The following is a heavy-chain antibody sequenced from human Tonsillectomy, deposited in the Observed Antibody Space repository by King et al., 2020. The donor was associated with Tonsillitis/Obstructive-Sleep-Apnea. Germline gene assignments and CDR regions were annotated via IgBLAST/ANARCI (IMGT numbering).Heavy chain of an antibody. J-gene: IGHJ6*03. Sequence: QLQESGPGLVKPSETLSLTCTVSDDSISSYYWSWIRQPPGKGLEWIAYIYYSGTTNYNPSLKSRVTISLDTSQNQFSLKLSSVTAADTAVYYCARTSLDYGDYEFTYYMDVWGKGTTVSVSS. CDR1: DDSISSYY. CDR2: IYYSGTT. V-gene: IGHV4-59*01. CDR3: ARTSLDYGDYEFTYYMDV. D-gene: IGHD4-17*01.